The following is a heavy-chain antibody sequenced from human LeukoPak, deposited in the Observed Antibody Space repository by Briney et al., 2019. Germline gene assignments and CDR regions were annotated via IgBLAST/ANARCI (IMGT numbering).Heavy chain of an antibody. J-gene: IGHJ4*02. CDR2: IYSSGNT. V-gene: IGHV4-39*07. D-gene: IGHD6-19*01. CDR3: ARVERGGWYVVIDY. CDR1: GASITSSNYY. Sequence: SETLSLTCAVSGASITSSNYYWGWVRQSPGKGLEWIGNIYSSGNTYYNASLKSRVTISVDKSKNQFSLKLSSVTAADTAVYYCARVERGGWYVVIDYWGQGTLVTVSS.